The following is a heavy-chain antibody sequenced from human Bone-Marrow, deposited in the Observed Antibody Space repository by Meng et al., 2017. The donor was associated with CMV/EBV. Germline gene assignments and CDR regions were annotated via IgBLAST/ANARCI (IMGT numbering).Heavy chain of an antibody. V-gene: IGHV4-59*01. J-gene: IGHJ6*02. CDR1: GGSIRGYY. CDR2: IYYSGST. Sequence: SETLSLTCLVSGGSIRGYYWSWIRQSPGKGLEWIGYIYYSGSTNYNPSLKSRVTISVDTSKNQFSLKLSSVTAADTAVYYCARVGAVGSSTPKDVWGQGTTVPVSS. D-gene: IGHD2-2*01. CDR3: ARVGAVGSSTPKDV.